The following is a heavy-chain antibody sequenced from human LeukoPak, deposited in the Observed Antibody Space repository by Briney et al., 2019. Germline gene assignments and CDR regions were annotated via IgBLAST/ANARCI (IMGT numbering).Heavy chain of an antibody. Sequence: ASVKVSCKASGYTFTSYGISWVRQAPGQGLEWMGWISAYNGNTNYAQKFQGRVTMTRDTSISTAYMELSRLRSDDTAVYYCARLSGDYYFDYWGQGTLVTVSS. J-gene: IGHJ4*02. D-gene: IGHD7-27*01. CDR2: ISAYNGNT. CDR3: ARLSGDYYFDY. V-gene: IGHV1-18*01. CDR1: GYTFTSYG.